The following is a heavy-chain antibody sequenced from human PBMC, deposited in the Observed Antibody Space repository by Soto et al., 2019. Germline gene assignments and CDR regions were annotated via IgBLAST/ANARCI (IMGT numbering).Heavy chain of an antibody. V-gene: IGHV1-46*03. CDR2: INPSGGST. D-gene: IGHD4-17*01. Sequence: ASVKVSCKASGYTFTSYYMHWVRQAPGQGLEWMGIINPSGGSTSYAQKFQGRVTMTRDTSTSTVYMELSSLRSEDTAVYYCARVQRDYGDYRHFDYWGQGTLVTVSS. CDR3: ARVQRDYGDYRHFDY. CDR1: GYTFTSYY. J-gene: IGHJ4*02.